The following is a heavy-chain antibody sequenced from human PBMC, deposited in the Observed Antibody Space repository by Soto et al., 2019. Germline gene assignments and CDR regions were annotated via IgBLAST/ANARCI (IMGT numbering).Heavy chain of an antibody. J-gene: IGHJ4*02. V-gene: IGHV4-59*08. CDR3: ARHGCSRAGCFKGMAYYFDF. D-gene: IGHD2-2*01. CDR2: IYYSGSA. Sequence: SETLSLTCTVSGGSITGYYWSWIRQPPGKGLDWIGYIYYSGSAKYNPSLKTRVTISVDTSESQFSLKLTSVTAADTAMYYCARHGCSRAGCFKGMAYYFDFWGQGILVTVSS. CDR1: GGSITGYY.